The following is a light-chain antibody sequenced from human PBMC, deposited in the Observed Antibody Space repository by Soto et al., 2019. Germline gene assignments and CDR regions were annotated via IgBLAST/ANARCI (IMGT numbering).Light chain of an antibody. V-gene: IGKV1-5*03. CDR2: KAS. J-gene: IGKJ1*01. Sequence: IQMTQSLSYVSASVGHRVTITCRASQGIGGRLAWFQQKPGKAPKLLIYKASTLKRGVPSRFSGSGSGTEFTLTISSLQPDDFATYYCQQYNSYSHAFGHGTKVDIK. CDR1: QGIGGR. CDR3: QQYNSYSHA.